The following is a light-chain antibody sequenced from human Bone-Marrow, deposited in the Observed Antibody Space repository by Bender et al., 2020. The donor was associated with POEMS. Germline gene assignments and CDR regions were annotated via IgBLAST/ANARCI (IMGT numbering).Light chain of an antibody. CDR3: QVWDNDADHLVV. Sequence: SYVLTQPPSLSVAPGQTARMSCAGINLRTKSVHWYQQKTGQAPVLVIYDDSDRPSGVPDRFSGSNSGNTATLTISRVAAGDEADYYCQVWDNDADHLVVFGGGTKLTVL. CDR1: NLRTKS. V-gene: IGLV3-21*02. J-gene: IGLJ2*01. CDR2: DDS.